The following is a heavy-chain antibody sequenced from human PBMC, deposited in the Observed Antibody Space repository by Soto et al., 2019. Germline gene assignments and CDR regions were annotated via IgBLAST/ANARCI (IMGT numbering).Heavy chain of an antibody. J-gene: IGHJ4*02. CDR3: ARDVSSGWYFDY. CDR1: GYTFTSSA. D-gene: IGHD6-19*01. CDR2: INAGNGNT. Sequence: ASVKVSCKASGYTFTSSAMHWVRQAPGQRLEWMGWINAGNGNTKYSQKFQGRVTITRDTSVSTAYMELSSLRSEDTSVYYCARDVSSGWYFDYWAQGTLVTVSS. V-gene: IGHV1-3*01.